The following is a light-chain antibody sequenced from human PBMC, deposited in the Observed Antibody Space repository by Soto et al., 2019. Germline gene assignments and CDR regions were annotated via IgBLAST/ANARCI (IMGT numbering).Light chain of an antibody. Sequence: DIVMTQSPDSLAVSLVERAAINFKSSQSVLYSSNNKNYLAWYQQKPGQPPKLLIYWASTRESGVPDRFSGSGSGTDFTLTISSLQAEDVAVYYCQQYYSTPLTFGQGTKVDIK. J-gene: IGKJ1*01. V-gene: IGKV4-1*01. CDR1: QSVLYSSNNKNY. CDR3: QQYYSTPLT. CDR2: WAS.